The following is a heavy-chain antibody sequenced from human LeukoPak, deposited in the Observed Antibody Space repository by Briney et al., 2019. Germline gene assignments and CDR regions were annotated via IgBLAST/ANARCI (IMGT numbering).Heavy chain of an antibody. D-gene: IGHD6-13*01. CDR1: GYTFTGYY. CDR2: INPNSGGT. CDR3: ARAYSSSWLRFYDAFDI. Sequence: GASVKVPCKASGYTFTGYYMHWVRQAPGQGLEWMGWINPNSGGTNYAQKFQGRVTMTRDTSISTAYMELSRLRSDDTAVYYCARAYSSSWLRFYDAFDIWGQGTMVTVSS. V-gene: IGHV1-2*02. J-gene: IGHJ3*02.